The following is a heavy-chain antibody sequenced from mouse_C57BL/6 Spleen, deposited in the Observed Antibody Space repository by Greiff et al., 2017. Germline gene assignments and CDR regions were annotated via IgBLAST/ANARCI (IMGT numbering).Heavy chain of an antibody. CDR2: IYPGDGDT. CDR1: GYAFSSSW. D-gene: IGHD2-1*01. V-gene: IGHV1-82*01. J-gene: IGHJ3*01. CDR3: ARDGNWFAY. Sequence: VQLQESGPELVKPGASVKISCKASGYAFSSSWMNWVKQRPGKGLEWIGRIYPGDGDTNYNGKFKGKATLTADKSSSTAYMQLSSLTSEDSAVYFCARDGNWFAYGGQGTLVTVSA.